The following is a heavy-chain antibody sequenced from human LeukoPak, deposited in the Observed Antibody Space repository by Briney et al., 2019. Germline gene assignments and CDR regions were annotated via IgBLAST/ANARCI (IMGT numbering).Heavy chain of an antibody. D-gene: IGHD1-26*01. J-gene: IGHJ6*02. CDR1: GYTFTNYH. V-gene: IGHV1-46*01. CDR3: AREQVDYYYGMDV. Sequence: ASVKVSCKASGYTFTNYHLHWVRQAPGQGPEWMGVMNPRGGRTTYAQTFQGRVTMTRDTSTSTVYMELSSLRSEDTGVYYCAREQVDYYYGMDVWGQGTTVTVSS. CDR2: MNPRGGRT.